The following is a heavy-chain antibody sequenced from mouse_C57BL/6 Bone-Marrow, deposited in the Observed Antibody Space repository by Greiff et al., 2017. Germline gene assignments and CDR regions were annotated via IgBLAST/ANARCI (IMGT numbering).Heavy chain of an antibody. D-gene: IGHD1-2*01. J-gene: IGHJ3*01. CDR1: GFTFTDYY. Sequence: EVKLMESGGGLVQPGGSLSLSCAASGFTFTDYYMSWVRQPPGKALEWLGFIRNKANGYTTEYSASVKGRFTISRDNSQSILYLQMNALRAEDSATYYCSYDYDGLRFAYWGQGTLVTVSA. CDR2: IRNKANGYTT. V-gene: IGHV7-3*03. CDR3: SYDYDGLRFAY.